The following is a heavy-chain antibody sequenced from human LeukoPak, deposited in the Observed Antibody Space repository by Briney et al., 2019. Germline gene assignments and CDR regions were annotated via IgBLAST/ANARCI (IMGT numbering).Heavy chain of an antibody. D-gene: IGHD3-3*01. V-gene: IGHV1-18*01. CDR1: GYTFTSYA. CDR2: ISAYNGNT. Sequence: ASVKVSCKASGYTFTSYAMNWVRQAPGQGLEWMGWISAYNGNTNYAQKLQGRVTMTTDTSTSTAYMELRSLRSDDTAVYYCARGFLEWLSSLPLATNWFDPWGQGTLVTVSS. J-gene: IGHJ5*02. CDR3: ARGFLEWLSSLPLATNWFDP.